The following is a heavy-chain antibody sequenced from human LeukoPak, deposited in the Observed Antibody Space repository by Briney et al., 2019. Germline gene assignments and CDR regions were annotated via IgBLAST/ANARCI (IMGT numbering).Heavy chain of an antibody. CDR3: AKDSSTSWKSSPYYFDY. V-gene: IGHV3-30*02. J-gene: IGHJ4*02. Sequence: GGSLRLSCAASGFTFSSYGMHWVRQAPGKGLEWVAFIRYDGSNKYYADSVKGRFTTSRDNSKNTLYLQMNSLRAEDTAVYYCAKDSSTSWKSSPYYFDYWGQGTLVTVSS. CDR2: IRYDGSNK. D-gene: IGHD2-2*01. CDR1: GFTFSSYG.